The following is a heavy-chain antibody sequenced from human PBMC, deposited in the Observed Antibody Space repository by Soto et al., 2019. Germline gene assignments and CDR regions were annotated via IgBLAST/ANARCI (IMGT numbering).Heavy chain of an antibody. V-gene: IGHV3-66*01. J-gene: IGHJ1*01. CDR1: GFTVSSNY. CDR2: FYSDGRT. CDR3: ARGQTRDSLAGTGEYFQV. Sequence: DVHLVESGGGLVQPGGSLRLSCAASGFTVSSNYMNWVRQAPGKGLEWVSVFYSDGRTYYADSLKDRFTISRDNSKNTLYLQLNSLRAVDTAVYYCARGQTRDSLAGTGEYFQVWGQGTLVTVSS. D-gene: IGHD6-19*01.